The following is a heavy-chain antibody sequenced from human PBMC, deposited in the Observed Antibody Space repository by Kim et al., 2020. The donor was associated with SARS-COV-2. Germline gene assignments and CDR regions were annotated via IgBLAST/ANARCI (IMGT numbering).Heavy chain of an antibody. CDR2: IYHSGSA. CDR3: ARAYNDNRNYHFDY. J-gene: IGHJ4*03. D-gene: IGHD1-1*01. V-gene: IGHV4-31*01. Sequence: SETLSLTCTVSGASIFGGSSYWSWIRQHPGKGLEWIGYIYHSGSAYYNPSLKSHVTLSIDTSNNQFSLEVRSVTAADTAVYYCARAYNDNRNYHFDYWGQGTLVTVSS. CDR1: GASIFGGSSY.